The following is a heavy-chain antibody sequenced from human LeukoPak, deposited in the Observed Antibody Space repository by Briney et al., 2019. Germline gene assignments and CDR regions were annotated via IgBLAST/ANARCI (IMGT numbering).Heavy chain of an antibody. V-gene: IGHV1-2*02. CDR3: ARYSSGWYY. CDR1: GYTFTGYY. Sequence: ASVKVSCKASGYTFTGYYMHWVRQAPAQGLEWMGWINPDSGGTHYAQKFQGRVTMTRDTSINTAYMELSRLTSDDTAVYFCARYSSGWYYWGQGTLVTVSS. CDR2: INPDSGGT. D-gene: IGHD6-19*01. J-gene: IGHJ4*02.